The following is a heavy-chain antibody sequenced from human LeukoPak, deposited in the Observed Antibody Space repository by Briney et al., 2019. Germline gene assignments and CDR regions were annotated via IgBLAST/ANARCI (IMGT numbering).Heavy chain of an antibody. Sequence: ASVNVSCKASGGTFSSYAFSWVRQAPGQGLEWMGRIIPILGIANYAQKFQGRVTITADKSTSTAYMELSSLRSEDTAVYYCAASEYDSSGYSGAFDIWGQGTMVTVSS. CDR1: GGTFSSYA. J-gene: IGHJ3*02. CDR3: AASEYDSSGYSGAFDI. D-gene: IGHD3-22*01. V-gene: IGHV1-69*04. CDR2: IIPILGIA.